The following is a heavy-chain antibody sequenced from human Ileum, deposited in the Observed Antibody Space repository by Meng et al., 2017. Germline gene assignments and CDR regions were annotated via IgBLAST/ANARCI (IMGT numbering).Heavy chain of an antibody. Sequence: VQLVEAGGGLVKPGGYLRPSCAAAGFAFTDYYMSWIRQAPGKGLEWVSAISGSGDYTFYADSVKGRFTISRDNSKNTLFLQMSSLRAEDTAVYYCAKDRKYCSSTNCPYYFDYWGQGTLVTVSS. D-gene: IGHD2-2*01. J-gene: IGHJ4*02. V-gene: IGHV3-23*04. CDR2: ISGSGDYT. CDR3: AKDRKYCSSTNCPYYFDY. CDR1: GFAFTDYY.